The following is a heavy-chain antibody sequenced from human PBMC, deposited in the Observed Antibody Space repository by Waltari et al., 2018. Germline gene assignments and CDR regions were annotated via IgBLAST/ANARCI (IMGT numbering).Heavy chain of an antibody. D-gene: IGHD3-10*01. CDR1: GGSISSGGYY. J-gene: IGHJ4*02. V-gene: IGHV4-31*03. Sequence: QVQLQESGPGLVKPSQTLSLTCTVSGGSISSGGYYWSWLRQHPGKGLEWSGYIYYSGSTYYNPTRKSRVTISVETSKNQFSLKLSSVTAADTAVYYCARDLRGGDFDYWGQGTLVTVSS. CDR3: ARDLRGGDFDY. CDR2: IYYSGST.